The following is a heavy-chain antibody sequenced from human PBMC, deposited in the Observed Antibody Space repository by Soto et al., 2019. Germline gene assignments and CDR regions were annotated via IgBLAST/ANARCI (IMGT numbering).Heavy chain of an antibody. CDR3: ARDWPVDSSSWYNGY. D-gene: IGHD6-13*01. CDR1: GYTFTSYG. CDR2: ISAYNGNT. V-gene: IGHV1-18*01. Sequence: GASVKVSCKASGYTFTSYGISWVRQAPGQGLEWMGWISAYNGNTNYAQKLQGRVTMTTDTSTSTAYMELRSLRSDDTAVYYCARDWPVDSSSWYNGYWGQGTLVTVSS. J-gene: IGHJ4*02.